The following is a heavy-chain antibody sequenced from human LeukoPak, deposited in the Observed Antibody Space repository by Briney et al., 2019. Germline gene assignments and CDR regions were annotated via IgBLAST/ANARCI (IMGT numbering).Heavy chain of an antibody. Sequence: RGASVKVSCKASGYTFTSYDINWVRQAPGQGLEWMGWISAYNGNINYAQKFQGRVTMTTDTSTSTAHMELRSLRSDDTAVYYCARDRGTRFGEAIIRFDPWGQGTLVTVSS. V-gene: IGHV1-18*01. CDR2: ISAYNGNI. CDR1: GYTFTSYD. D-gene: IGHD3-10*01. CDR3: ARDRGTRFGEAIIRFDP. J-gene: IGHJ5*02.